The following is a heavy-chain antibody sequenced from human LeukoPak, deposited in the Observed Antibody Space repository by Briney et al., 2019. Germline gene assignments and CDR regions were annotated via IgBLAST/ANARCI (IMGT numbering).Heavy chain of an antibody. Sequence: WASVKVSCKASGYTFTGYYMHWVRQAPGQGLEWMGWINPNSGGTNYAQKFQGRVTMSRDTSISTAYMELSGLRSDDTAVYYCARDHGVPDYYYYYYMHVWGKGTTVTVSS. CDR3: ARDHGVPDYYYYYYMHV. J-gene: IGHJ6*03. CDR1: GYTFTGYY. V-gene: IGHV1-2*02. CDR2: INPNSGGT. D-gene: IGHD3-16*01.